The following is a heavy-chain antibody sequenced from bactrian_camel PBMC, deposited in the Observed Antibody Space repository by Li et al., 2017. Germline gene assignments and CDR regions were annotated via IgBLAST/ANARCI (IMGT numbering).Heavy chain of an antibody. CDR1: ERKSISDC. Sequence: QLVESGGGSVQAGESLTLSCPFSERKSISDCVGWFRRAPGKEREGVARTYNGGTRIDYGDSVAGRFILSLDNAKASATLQMNSPKSEDTANYYCAPVWCGSWSGRSPYRGQGTQVTVS. V-gene: IGHV3S53*01. J-gene: IGHJ4*01. D-gene: IGHD7*01. CDR2: TYNGGTRI. CDR3: APVWCGSWSGRSPY.